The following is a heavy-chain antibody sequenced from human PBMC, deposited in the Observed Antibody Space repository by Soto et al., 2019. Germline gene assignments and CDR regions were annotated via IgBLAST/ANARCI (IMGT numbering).Heavy chain of an antibody. V-gene: IGHV1-69*01. Sequence: QVQLVQSGAEVKKPGSSVKVSCKASGGTFSSYAISWVXXXXXXXXEWMGGIIPIFGXANYAQKFQGRVTITADESTSTAYMELSSLRSEDTAVYYCAREHCTNGVCYTGYFDYWGQGTLVTVSS. J-gene: IGHJ4*02. CDR3: AREHCTNGVCYTGYFDY. D-gene: IGHD2-8*01. CDR2: IIPIFGXA. CDR1: GGTFSSYA.